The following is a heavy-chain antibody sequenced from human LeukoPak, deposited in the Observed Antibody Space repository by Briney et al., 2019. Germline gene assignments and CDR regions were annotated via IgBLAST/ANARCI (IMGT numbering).Heavy chain of an antibody. CDR3: ARVDYYGSGSFDY. V-gene: IGHV1-2*02. D-gene: IGHD3-10*01. J-gene: IGHJ4*02. Sequence: GASVKVSCKASGYTFTGYYMHWVRQAPGQGLEWMGWINPNSGGTNYAQKFQGRVTMTRDTSISTAHMELSRLRSDDTAVYYCARVDYYGSGSFDYWGQGTLVTVSS. CDR2: INPNSGGT. CDR1: GYTFTGYY.